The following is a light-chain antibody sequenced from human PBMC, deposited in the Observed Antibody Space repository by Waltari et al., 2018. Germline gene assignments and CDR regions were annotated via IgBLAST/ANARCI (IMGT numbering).Light chain of an antibody. CDR1: QIISRA. Sequence: IMLTQSPGTLSLSPGARATLSCRASQIISRALAWYQQKPGQAPRLLIYDVSTRASGIPDRFSGSGSGTDFSLTISRLEPEDFAVYYCQHYVRLPVTFGQGTKLEFK. J-gene: IGKJ1*01. V-gene: IGKV3-20*01. CDR3: QHYVRLPVT. CDR2: DVS.